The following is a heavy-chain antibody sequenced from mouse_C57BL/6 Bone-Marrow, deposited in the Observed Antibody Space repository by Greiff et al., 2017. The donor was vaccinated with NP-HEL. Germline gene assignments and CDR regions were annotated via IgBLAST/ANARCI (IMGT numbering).Heavy chain of an antibody. V-gene: IGHV1-22*01. CDR3: ARHYGSSYSFDY. J-gene: IGHJ2*01. D-gene: IGHD1-1*01. Sequence: VQLQQSGPELVKPGASVKMSCKASGYTFTDYNMHWVKQSHGKSLEWIGYINPNNGGTSYNQKFKGKATLTVNKSSSTAYMELRSLTSEDSAVYYCARHYGSSYSFDYWGQGTTLTVSS. CDR2: INPNNGGT. CDR1: GYTFTDYN.